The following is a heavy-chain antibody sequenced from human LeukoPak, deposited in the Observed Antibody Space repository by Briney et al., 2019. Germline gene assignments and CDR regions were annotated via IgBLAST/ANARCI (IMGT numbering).Heavy chain of an antibody. Sequence: ASVKLSCKASVYSLTAYYIHWVRQAPVQGLEWMGRINPDSVGTNLAQKYQGTVSMTRGTTSGTAYMELKTLTSDDTAVFYCAREGNYYYDSTGNKNWYLDLWGRGTLVTVSS. CDR1: VYSLTAYY. J-gene: IGHJ2*01. D-gene: IGHD3-22*01. V-gene: IGHV1-2*06. CDR3: AREGNYYYDSTGNKNWYLDL. CDR2: INPDSVGT.